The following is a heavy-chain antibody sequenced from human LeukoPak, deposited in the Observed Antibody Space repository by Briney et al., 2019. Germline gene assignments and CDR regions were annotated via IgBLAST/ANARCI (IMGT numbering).Heavy chain of an antibody. D-gene: IGHD4-17*01. CDR1: GYSFTTYG. CDR2: ISANNGDT. V-gene: IGHV1-18*01. CDR3: ARDSLEGYGDYADY. J-gene: IGHJ4*02. Sequence: GASVKVSCKASGYSFTTYGISWVRQAPGQGLEWMGWISANNGDTKYAQKFQGRVTMTTDTSTSTAYMELRSLRSDDTAVYYCARDSLEGYGDYADYWGQGTLVTVSS.